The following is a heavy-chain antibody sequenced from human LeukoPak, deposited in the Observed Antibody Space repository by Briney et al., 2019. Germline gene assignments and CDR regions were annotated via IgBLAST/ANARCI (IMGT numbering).Heavy chain of an antibody. CDR2: IYYSGST. CDR1: GGSISSHF. D-gene: IGHD1-26*01. Sequence: KSSETLSLTCTGSGGSISSHFWTWIRQPPGKGLEWIGHIYYSGSTNYNPSLRSRVTISLDTSQNQFSLKLTSVTAAGTAVYYCAKEVVGLRYYMDVWGKGTTVTVSS. CDR3: AKEVVGLRYYMDV. J-gene: IGHJ6*03. V-gene: IGHV4-59*11.